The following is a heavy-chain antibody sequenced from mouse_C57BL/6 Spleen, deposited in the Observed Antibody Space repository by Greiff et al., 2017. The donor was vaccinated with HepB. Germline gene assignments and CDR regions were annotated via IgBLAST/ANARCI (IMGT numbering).Heavy chain of an antibody. D-gene: IGHD1-1*01. CDR1: GFTFSDYG. CDR3: ARGVYYYGSSFDY. V-gene: IGHV5-17*01. Sequence: EVQLVESGGGLVKPGGSLKLSCAASGFTFSDYGMHWVRQAPEKGLEWVAYISSGSSTIYYADTVKGRFTISRDNAKNTLFLQMTSLSSEDTAMYYCARGVYYYGSSFDYWGQGTTLTVSS. CDR2: ISSGSSTI. J-gene: IGHJ2*01.